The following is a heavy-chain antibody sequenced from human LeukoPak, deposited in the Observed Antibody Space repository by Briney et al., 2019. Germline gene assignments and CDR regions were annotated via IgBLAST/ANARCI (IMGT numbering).Heavy chain of an antibody. CDR3: ARVDYRSGSYSSWFDP. J-gene: IGHJ5*02. D-gene: IGHD3-10*01. CDR2: IFAGGRT. V-gene: IGHV4-4*08. CDR1: GASISSFY. Sequence: KPSETLSLTCTVSGASISSFYWTWIRQPPGKGLEWIGYIFAGGRTSHRLSLKSRVTMSVDTSKNQFSLRMSSMTAADTAVYYCARVDYRSGSYSSWFDPWGQGTLVTVSS.